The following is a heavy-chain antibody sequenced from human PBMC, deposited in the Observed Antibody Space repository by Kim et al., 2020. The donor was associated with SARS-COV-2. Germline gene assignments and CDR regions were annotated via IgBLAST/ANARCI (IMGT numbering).Heavy chain of an antibody. CDR1: GHFFTRDS. J-gene: IGHJ4*02. Sequence: ASVKVSCKTSGHFFTRDSIHWVRQAPGQGLEWMGGIDCGNGNTIYSQKFQGRVTFTTDTPASTAYMELSFLRSEDSAVYYCLGGFYFDYWGQGTLVTASS. V-gene: IGHV1-3*01. CDR3: LGGFYFDY. D-gene: IGHD3-16*01. CDR2: IDCGNGNT.